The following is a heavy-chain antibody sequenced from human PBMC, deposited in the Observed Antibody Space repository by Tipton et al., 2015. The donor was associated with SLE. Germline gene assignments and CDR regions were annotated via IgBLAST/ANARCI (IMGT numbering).Heavy chain of an antibody. CDR2: IYPGDSDV. CDR1: GYRFPSHW. CDR3: ATPEYCTATSCPLDY. D-gene: IGHD2-8*02. V-gene: IGHV5-51*03. J-gene: IGHJ4*02. Sequence: VQLVQPGAEVKKAGEFLQISCTGSGYRFPSHWIGWVRQMPGRGLEWLGIIYPGDSDVRYSPSFQGQVTISADASISTAYLQWGSLKASDTAIYYCATPEYCTATSCPLDYWGQGTLVTVSS.